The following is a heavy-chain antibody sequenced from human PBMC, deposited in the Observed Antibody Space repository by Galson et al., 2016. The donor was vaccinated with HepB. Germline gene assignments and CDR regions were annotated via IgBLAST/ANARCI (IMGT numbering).Heavy chain of an antibody. V-gene: IGHV4-34*01. D-gene: IGHD2/OR15-2a*01. CDR2: INDGGIT. CDR3: ARGRGRTWPTSDY. CDR1: GGSISGYH. J-gene: IGHJ4*02. Sequence: SETLSLTCDVHGGSISGYHWNWIRQPPGKGLECLGEINDGGITSYSPSLESRVTVSVDLSKSQLSLNLVAVTAADTAVYYCARGRGRTWPTSDYWGQGVLVTVSS.